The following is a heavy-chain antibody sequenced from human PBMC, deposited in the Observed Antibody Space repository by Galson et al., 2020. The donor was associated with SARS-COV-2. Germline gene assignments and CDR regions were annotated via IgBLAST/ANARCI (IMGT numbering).Heavy chain of an antibody. D-gene: IGHD2-21*01. J-gene: IGHJ4*02. CDR3: ARLDAYGPGY. CDR2: ISSSGRTI. V-gene: IGHV3-48*03. CDR1: GFTFSNYE. Sequence: TGGSLRLSCAASGFTFSNYEMNWVRQAPGKGLEWVSYISSSGRTIHYADSVKGRFTISRDNAKSPQSLQLNSLRAEDTAVYYCARLDAYGPGYWGQGILVTVSS.